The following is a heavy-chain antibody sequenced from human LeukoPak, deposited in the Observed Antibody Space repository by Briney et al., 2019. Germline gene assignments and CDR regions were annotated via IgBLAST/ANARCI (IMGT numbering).Heavy chain of an antibody. V-gene: IGHV3-74*01. CDR2: IKSDGKT. Sequence: GGSLRLSCEASGFTFSKYWMHWVRQAPGKGLVWVSRIKSDGKTNYADSVKGRFTISRDNAKNTVSLQMDSLRAEDTGVYYCARAPSEVGGYYPEYFRHWGQGTLVTVSS. J-gene: IGHJ1*01. CDR1: GFTFSKYW. CDR3: ARAPSEVGGYYPEYFRH. D-gene: IGHD3-22*01.